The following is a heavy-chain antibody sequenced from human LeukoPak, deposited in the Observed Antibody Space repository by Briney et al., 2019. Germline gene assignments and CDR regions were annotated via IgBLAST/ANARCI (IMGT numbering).Heavy chain of an antibody. Sequence: PVKVSCKASGYTFTSYGISWVRQAPGQGLEWMGGIIPIFGTANYAQKFQGRVTITADESTSTAYMELSSLRSEDTAVYYCARALGDYYDSSGYYLVPYYFDYWGQGTLVTVSS. D-gene: IGHD3-22*01. V-gene: IGHV1-69*13. CDR3: ARALGDYYDSSGYYLVPYYFDY. CDR1: GYTFTSYG. CDR2: IIPIFGTA. J-gene: IGHJ4*02.